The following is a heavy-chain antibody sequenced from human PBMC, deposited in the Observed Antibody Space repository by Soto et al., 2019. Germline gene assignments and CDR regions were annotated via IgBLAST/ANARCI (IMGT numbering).Heavy chain of an antibody. Sequence: PGGSLRLSCAASGFTFSSYGMHWVRQAPGKGLEWVAVISYDGSNKYYADSVKGRFTISRDNSKNTLYLQMNSLRAEDTAVYYCAKDPQYYDFWSCYYRVNYYYYGMDVWGQGTTVTVSS. V-gene: IGHV3-30*18. CDR2: ISYDGSNK. D-gene: IGHD3-3*01. CDR1: GFTFSSYG. CDR3: AKDPQYYDFWSCYYRVNYYYYGMDV. J-gene: IGHJ6*02.